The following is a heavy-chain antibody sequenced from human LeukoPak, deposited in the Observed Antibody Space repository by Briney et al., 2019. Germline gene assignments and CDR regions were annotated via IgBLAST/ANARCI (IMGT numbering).Heavy chain of an antibody. CDR3: ARGNLIAANFDY. D-gene: IGHD6-6*01. CDR2: IYHSGST. V-gene: IGHV4-30-2*01. CDR1: GGSISSGGYY. Sequence: PSETLSLTCTVSGGSISSGGYYWSWIRQPPGKGLEWIGYIYHSGSTYYNPSLKSRVTISVDRSKNQFSLKLSSVTAADTAVYYCARGNLIAANFDYWGQGTLVTVSS. J-gene: IGHJ4*02.